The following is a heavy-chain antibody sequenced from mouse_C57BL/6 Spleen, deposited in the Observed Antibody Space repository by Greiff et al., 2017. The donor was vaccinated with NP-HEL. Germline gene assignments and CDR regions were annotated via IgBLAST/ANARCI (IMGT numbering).Heavy chain of an antibody. V-gene: IGHV1-85*01. CDR3: ARGGGRDWFAY. Sequence: VQLQQSGPELVKPGASVKLSCKASGYTFTSYDINWVKQRPGQGLEWIGWIYPRDGSTKYNEKFKGKATLTVDTSSSTAYMELHSLTSEDSAVYFCARGGGRDWFAYWGQGTLVTVSA. CDR1: GYTFTSYD. D-gene: IGHD3-3*01. J-gene: IGHJ3*01. CDR2: IYPRDGST.